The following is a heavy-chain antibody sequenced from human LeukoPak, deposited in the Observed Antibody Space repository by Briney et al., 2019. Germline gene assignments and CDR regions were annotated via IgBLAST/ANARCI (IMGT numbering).Heavy chain of an antibody. Sequence: SETLSLTCTVSGGSIISGGYYWSWIRQHPGKGLEWIGYIYYSGSTYYNPSLKSRVTISVDTSKNQFSLKLTSVTAADTAVYYCAREVVVTASLDYWGQGTLVTVSP. CDR1: GGSIISGGYY. J-gene: IGHJ4*02. V-gene: IGHV4-31*03. CDR3: AREVVVTASLDY. CDR2: IYYSGST. D-gene: IGHD2-21*02.